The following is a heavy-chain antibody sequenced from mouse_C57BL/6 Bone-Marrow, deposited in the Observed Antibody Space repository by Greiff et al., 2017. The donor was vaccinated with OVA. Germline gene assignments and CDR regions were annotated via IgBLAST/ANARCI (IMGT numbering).Heavy chain of an antibody. CDR2: ISSSGDYI. D-gene: IGHD2-3*01. Sequence: EVQLQESGEGLVKPGGSLKLSCAASGFTFSSYAMSWVRQTPEKRLEWVAYISSSGDYIYYADTVKGRFTISRDNARNTLYLQMSSLKSEDTAMYYCTRRGWLLRDAMDYWGQGTSVTVSS. CDR3: TRRGWLLRDAMDY. CDR1: GFTFSSYA. J-gene: IGHJ4*01. V-gene: IGHV5S21*01.